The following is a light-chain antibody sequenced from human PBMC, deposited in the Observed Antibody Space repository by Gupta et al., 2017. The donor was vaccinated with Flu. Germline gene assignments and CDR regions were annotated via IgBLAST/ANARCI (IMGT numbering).Light chain of an antibody. CDR2: AAS. CDR3: EQSYRGT. J-gene: IGKJ1*01. Sequence: DIQMTQSPSSLSASVGDRVTITCRASQSISSYLNWYQQKPGKAPKLLIYAASSLQSGVPSRLSGSGSGTDFTLAISSLQPEDFATYYGEQSYRGTFRQGTKVGIK. CDR1: QSISSY. V-gene: IGKV1-39*01.